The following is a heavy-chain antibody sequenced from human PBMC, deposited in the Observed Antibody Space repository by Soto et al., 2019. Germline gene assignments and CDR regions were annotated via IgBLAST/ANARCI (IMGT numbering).Heavy chain of an antibody. CDR3: ATEPQCVGVTATNNWFDP. Sequence: PGGSLRLSCAASGFTFSNAWMSWVRQAPGKGLEWVGRIKSKTDGGTTDYAAPVKGRFTISRDDSKNTLYLQMNSLKTEDTAVYYCATEPQCVGVTATNNWFDPWGQGTMVTVSS. V-gene: IGHV3-15*01. CDR2: IKSKTDGGTT. D-gene: IGHD2-21*02. CDR1: GFTFSNAW. J-gene: IGHJ5*02.